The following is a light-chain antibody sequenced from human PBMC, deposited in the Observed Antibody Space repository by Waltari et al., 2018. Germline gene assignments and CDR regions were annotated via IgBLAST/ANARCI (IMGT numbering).Light chain of an antibody. V-gene: IGLV3-1*01. CDR3: QAWDSSSKYV. Sequence: SYELTQPPSVSVSPGQTASITCSADKLGDKSVCWYQQKPGKSPVLVIYQDTKRHSGIPERFSGSNSGNTATLNISGTHAMDEADYYCQAWDSSSKYVFGTGTKVTVL. J-gene: IGLJ1*01. CDR1: KLGDKS. CDR2: QDT.